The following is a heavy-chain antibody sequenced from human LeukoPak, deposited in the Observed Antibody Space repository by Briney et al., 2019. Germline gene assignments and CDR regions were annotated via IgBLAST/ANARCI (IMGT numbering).Heavy chain of an antibody. CDR2: INQAGSDK. V-gene: IGHV3-7*01. J-gene: IGHJ4*02. CDR3: GRGDPDY. Sequence: PGGSLRLSCAASGFTVSSNYMNWVRQAPGKGLEWVANINQAGSDKYYVDSVKGRFTISRDNAKNSVYLQMNNLRAEDTGVYYCGRGDPDYWGQGTLVTVSS. CDR1: GFTVSSNY.